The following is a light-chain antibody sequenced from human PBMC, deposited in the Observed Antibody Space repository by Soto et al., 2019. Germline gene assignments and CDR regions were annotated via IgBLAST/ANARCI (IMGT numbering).Light chain of an antibody. J-gene: IGKJ1*01. CDR3: QQYNNCPWT. V-gene: IGKV3-15*01. Sequence: EIVMTQSPVTLSVSPGGRATLSCRASQSISDTLAWYQQKPGQAPRLLIHGASTRAPGFPARFSGSGSGTDFTLTISSLQSEDFAVYYCQQYNNCPWTFGQGTKVEIK. CDR2: GAS. CDR1: QSISDT.